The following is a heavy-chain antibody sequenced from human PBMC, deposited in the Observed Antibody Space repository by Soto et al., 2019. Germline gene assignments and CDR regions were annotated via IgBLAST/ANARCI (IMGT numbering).Heavy chain of an antibody. CDR3: ARAEFNSVWFPFDS. J-gene: IGHJ4*02. Sequence: SETLSLTCTVSGGSISNYYWSWIRQPPGKGLEWMGYIYYTGSTYYNPSLNRRITMSVDMSKNQFSLRLTSVTAADTALYFCARAEFNSVWFPFDSWGQGAPVTVSS. CDR1: GGSISNYY. V-gene: IGHV4-59*04. D-gene: IGHD6-19*01. CDR2: IYYTGST.